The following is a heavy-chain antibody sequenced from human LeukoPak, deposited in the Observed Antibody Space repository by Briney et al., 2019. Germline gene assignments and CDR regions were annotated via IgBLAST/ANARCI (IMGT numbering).Heavy chain of an antibody. CDR3: ARVAMVRGVITRYYYYYMDV. Sequence: GGSLRLSCAASGFTFSTCRMHWVRQAPGKGRVWVSRIDHDGINTYYADSVKGRFTISRDNAKNTLYLRMNSLRAEDTAVYYCARVAMVRGVITRYYYYYMDVWGKGTTVTVSS. V-gene: IGHV3-74*01. J-gene: IGHJ6*03. CDR2: IDHDGINT. D-gene: IGHD3-10*01. CDR1: GFTFSTCR.